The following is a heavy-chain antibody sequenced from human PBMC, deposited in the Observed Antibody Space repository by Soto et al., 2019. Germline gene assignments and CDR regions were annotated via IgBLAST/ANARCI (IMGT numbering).Heavy chain of an antibody. D-gene: IGHD1-7*01. Sequence: GGSLRLSCAASGFTFSSYDMHWVRQATGKGLEWVSAIGTAGDIYYPGSVKGRFTISRENAKNSLYLQMNSLRAEDTAVYYCARDLKNWNYEDSYYYGMDVWGQGTTVTVSS. CDR2: IGTAGDI. CDR1: GFTFSSYD. J-gene: IGHJ6*02. V-gene: IGHV3-13*01. CDR3: ARDLKNWNYEDSYYYGMDV.